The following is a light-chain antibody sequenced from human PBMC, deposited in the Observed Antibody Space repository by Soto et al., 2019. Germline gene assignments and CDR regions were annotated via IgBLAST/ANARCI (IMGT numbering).Light chain of an antibody. J-gene: IGLJ3*02. V-gene: IGLV1-40*01. Sequence: QSVLTQPPSVSGAPGQRVTISCTGSSSNIGAGYAVHWYQQLPGTAPKLLIYGNSNRPSGVPDRFSGSKSGTPASLAITGRQAEDEAEYYCQSYDSSLSGWVFGGGTKGTVL. CDR3: QSYDSSLSGWV. CDR2: GNS. CDR1: SSNIGAGYA.